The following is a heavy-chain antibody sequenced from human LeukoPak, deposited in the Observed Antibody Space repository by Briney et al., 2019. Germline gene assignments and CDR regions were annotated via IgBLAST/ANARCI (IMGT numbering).Heavy chain of an antibody. Sequence: SETLSLTCTVSGGSISSSSYYWGWIRQPPGNGLEWIGSIYKTGSTQYSPSLKSRVTISVDTSKNEFSLRLNSVTAADTAVYYCASSLYSIFNYYDYWGQGTLVTVSS. CDR2: IYKTGST. V-gene: IGHV4-39*01. CDR1: GGSISSSSYY. D-gene: IGHD5/OR15-5a*01. CDR3: ASSLYSIFNYYDY. J-gene: IGHJ4*02.